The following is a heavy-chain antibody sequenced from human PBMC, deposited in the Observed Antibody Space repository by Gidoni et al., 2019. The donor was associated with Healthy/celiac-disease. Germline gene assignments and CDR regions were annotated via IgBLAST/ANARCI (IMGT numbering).Heavy chain of an antibody. CDR2: SRWNSGSI. D-gene: IGHD3-22*01. Sequence: EVQLVESGGGLVQPGRSLRLSCSASGFTFDDYAMHWVRQAPGKGLEWVSVSRWNSGSIGYADSVKGRFTISRDNAKNSLYLQMNSLRAEDTALYYCARLYYYDSSGYSSNFDYWGQGTLVTVSS. CDR1: GFTFDDYA. J-gene: IGHJ4*02. V-gene: IGHV3-9*01. CDR3: ARLYYYDSSGYSSNFDY.